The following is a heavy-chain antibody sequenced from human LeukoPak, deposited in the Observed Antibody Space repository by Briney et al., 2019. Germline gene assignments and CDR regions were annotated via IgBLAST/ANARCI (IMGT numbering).Heavy chain of an antibody. D-gene: IGHD3-10*01. Sequence: GGSLRLSCAASGFTFSSYSMNWVRQAPGKGLEWVSSISSSSSYIYYADSVKGRFTISRDNSKNTLYLQMNSLRAEDTAIYYCAKAGTYYFDYWGQGTLVPASS. J-gene: IGHJ4*02. CDR2: ISSSSSYI. V-gene: IGHV3-21*04. CDR3: AKAGTYYFDY. CDR1: GFTFSSYS.